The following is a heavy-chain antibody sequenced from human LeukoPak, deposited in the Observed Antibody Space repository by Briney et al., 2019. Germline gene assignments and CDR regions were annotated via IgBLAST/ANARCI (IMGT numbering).Heavy chain of an antibody. CDR3: ARVRRAKTYYYDSSGYYADY. CDR2: IYYSGST. V-gene: IGHV4-59*01. J-gene: IGHJ4*02. CDR1: GGSISSYY. Sequence: PSETLSLTCTVSGGSISSYYWSWIRQPPGKGLEWIGYIYYSGSTNYNPSLKSRVTISVDTSKNQLSLKLSSVTAADTAVYYCARVRRAKTYYYDSSGYYADYWGQGTLVTVSS. D-gene: IGHD3-22*01.